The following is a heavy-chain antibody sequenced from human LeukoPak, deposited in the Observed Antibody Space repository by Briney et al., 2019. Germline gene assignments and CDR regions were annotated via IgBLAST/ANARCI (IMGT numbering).Heavy chain of an antibody. J-gene: IGHJ4*02. D-gene: IGHD6-13*01. Sequence: SETLSLTCTVSGGSISSSSYYWGWIRQPPGKGLEWIGSIYHSGSTYYNPSLKSRVIISVDTSKNQFSLKLTSVTAADTAVYYCARGDSGTQQLIYWGQGTLVTVSS. CDR2: IYHSGST. CDR3: ARGDSGTQQLIY. V-gene: IGHV4-39*07. CDR1: GGSISSSSYY.